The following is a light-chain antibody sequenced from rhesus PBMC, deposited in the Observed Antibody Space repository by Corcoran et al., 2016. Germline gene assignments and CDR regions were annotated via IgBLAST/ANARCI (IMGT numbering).Light chain of an antibody. CDR1: QGISIY. V-gene: IGKV1-43*02. J-gene: IGKJ1*01. CDR3: LQYNSDPWT. Sequence: DIQMTQSPSSLSASVGDRVTITCRASQGISIYLSWYQQKTGKAPKHLIYKASSLESGVPSRFSGGGSGTAFTLTINSLQPEDFATYYCLQYNSDPWTFGHGTKVEIK. CDR2: KAS.